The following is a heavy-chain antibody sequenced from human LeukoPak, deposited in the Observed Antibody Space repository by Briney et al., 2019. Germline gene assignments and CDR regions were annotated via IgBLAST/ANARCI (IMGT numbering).Heavy chain of an antibody. D-gene: IGHD2-2*01. CDR1: GFTFDDYG. CDR2: INWNGGST. CDR3: ARGLIVVPAAIRAGDAFDI. V-gene: IGHV3-20*04. Sequence: GGSLRLSCAASGFTFDDYGMSWVRQAPGKGLEWVSGINWNGGSTGYADSVKGRFTISRDNAKNSLYLQMNSLRAEDTAVYYCARGLIVVPAAIRAGDAFDIWGQGTMVTVSS. J-gene: IGHJ3*02.